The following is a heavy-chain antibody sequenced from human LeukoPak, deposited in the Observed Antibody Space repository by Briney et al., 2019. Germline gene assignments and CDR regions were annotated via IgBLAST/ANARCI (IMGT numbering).Heavy chain of an antibody. CDR3: VKFRGIQHYNYHMDV. V-gene: IGHV3-23*01. CDR1: GFTFNTYT. CDR2: ICGSGGCT. Sequence: GGSLRLSCAASGFTFNTYTIYWVRQAPGKGLEWVSGICGSGGCTYYADSVKGRFTISRDNSKNTLSLQMNSLRAEDAAVYYCVKFRGIQHYNYHMDVWGKGTTVTVSS. J-gene: IGHJ6*03. D-gene: IGHD3-10*01.